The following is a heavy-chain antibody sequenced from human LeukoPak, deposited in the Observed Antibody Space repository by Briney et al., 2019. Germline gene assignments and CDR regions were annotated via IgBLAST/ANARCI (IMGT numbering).Heavy chain of an antibody. CDR2: FDPEDGET. Sequence: VASVKVSCKVSGYTLTELSMHWVRQAPGKGLEWMGGFDPEDGETIYAQKFQSRVTMTEDTSTDTAYMELSSLRSEDTAVYYCATDSQQWLAGYYFDYWGQGTLVTVSS. CDR3: ATDSQQWLAGYYFDY. V-gene: IGHV1-24*01. CDR1: GYTLTELS. J-gene: IGHJ4*02. D-gene: IGHD6-19*01.